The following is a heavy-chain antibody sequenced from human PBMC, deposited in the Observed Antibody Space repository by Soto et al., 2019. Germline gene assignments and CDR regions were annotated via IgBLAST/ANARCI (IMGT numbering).Heavy chain of an antibody. CDR3: ARMETFCSLNWFDP. CDR1: GYSFTNND. Sequence: ASVKVSCKASGYSFTNNDVSWVRQATGQGLEWMGWMNPGSGATGYAQKFQGRVTMTRDISIATAYMELSSLRSDDTAIYYCARMETFCSLNWFDPWGQGTLVTVSS. CDR2: MNPGSGAT. D-gene: IGHD3-10*02. V-gene: IGHV1-8*01. J-gene: IGHJ5*02.